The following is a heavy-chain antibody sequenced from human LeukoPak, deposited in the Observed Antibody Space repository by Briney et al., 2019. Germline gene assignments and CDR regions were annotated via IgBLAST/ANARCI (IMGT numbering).Heavy chain of an antibody. Sequence: PGGSLRLSCAASGFTFSSYSMNWVRQAPGKGLEWVSYISSSSSTIYYADSVKGRFTISRDNAKNSLYQQMNSLRAEDTAVYYCARQVYGMDVWGQGTTVTVSS. CDR1: GFTFSSYS. CDR3: ARQVYGMDV. J-gene: IGHJ6*02. CDR2: ISSSSSTI. V-gene: IGHV3-48*01.